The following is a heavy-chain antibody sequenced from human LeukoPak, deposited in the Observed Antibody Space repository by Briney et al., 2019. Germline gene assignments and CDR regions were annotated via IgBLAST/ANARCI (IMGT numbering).Heavy chain of an antibody. D-gene: IGHD4-17*01. CDR2: ISTSSSYI. CDR3: ARAESNDYGDYEDYWYFDL. V-gene: IGHV3-21*01. J-gene: IGHJ2*01. Sequence: GESLRLSCAVSGFTFSNYNMNWVRQAPGKGLEWVSFISTSSSYIYYADSVKGRFTISRDNAKNSLYLQMNSLRAEDTAVYYCARAESNDYGDYEDYWYFDLWGRGTLVTVSS. CDR1: GFTFSNYN.